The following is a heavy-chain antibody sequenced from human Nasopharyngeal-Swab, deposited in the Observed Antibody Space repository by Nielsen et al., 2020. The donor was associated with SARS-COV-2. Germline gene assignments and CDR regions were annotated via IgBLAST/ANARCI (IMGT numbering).Heavy chain of an antibody. D-gene: IGHD5/OR15-5a*01. Sequence: VRQMPGTGLVWMGRIAPSDSYTNYSPSFQGHVTISADKTISTAYLQWSSLKASDTAMYYCASTQAQDYYYGMDVWGQGTTVTVSS. CDR2: IAPSDSYT. J-gene: IGHJ6*02. V-gene: IGHV5-10-1*01. CDR3: ASTQAQDYYYGMDV.